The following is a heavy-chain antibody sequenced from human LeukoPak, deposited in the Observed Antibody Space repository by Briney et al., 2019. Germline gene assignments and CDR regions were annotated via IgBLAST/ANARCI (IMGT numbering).Heavy chain of an antibody. CDR1: GFTFSNYN. CDR2: FGTSSSYI. CDR3: ARDGSSSGWDFDY. V-gene: IGHV3-21*01. D-gene: IGHD6-19*01. J-gene: IGHJ4*02. Sequence: GGSLRLSCAASGFTFSNYNMNWVRRAPGKGLEWVSCFGTSSSYIYYADSVKGRFTITRDNAKNSLYLQMYSLRAEDTAVYYCARDGSSSGWDFDYWGQGTLVTVSS.